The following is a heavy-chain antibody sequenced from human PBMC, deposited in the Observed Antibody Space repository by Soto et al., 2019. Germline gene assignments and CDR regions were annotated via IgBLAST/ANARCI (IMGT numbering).Heavy chain of an antibody. CDR1: GFTFRGYW. V-gene: IGHV3-7*05. CDR3: ARDPSRGGDFDY. Sequence: GGSLRLSCAASGFTFRGYWMNWVRQPPGKGLEWLGNINQNGSEKKHVDSVKGRFTISVDKSQNSLYLQMNSLRAEDTAVYYCARDPSRGGDFDYWGQGTLVTVSS. J-gene: IGHJ4*02. CDR2: INQNGSEK. D-gene: IGHD3-10*01.